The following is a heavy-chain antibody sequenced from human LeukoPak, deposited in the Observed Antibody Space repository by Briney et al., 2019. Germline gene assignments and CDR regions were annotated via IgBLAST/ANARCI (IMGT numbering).Heavy chain of an antibody. CDR3: ARDNGYSYGNFDY. Sequence: GGSLRLSCAASGFTFSSYEMNWARQAPGKGLEWVSYISSSGSTIYYADSVKGRFTISRDNAKNSLYLQMNSLRAEDTAVYYCARDNGYSYGNFDYWGQGTLVTVSS. D-gene: IGHD5-18*01. V-gene: IGHV3-48*03. CDR1: GFTFSSYE. CDR2: ISSSGSTI. J-gene: IGHJ4*02.